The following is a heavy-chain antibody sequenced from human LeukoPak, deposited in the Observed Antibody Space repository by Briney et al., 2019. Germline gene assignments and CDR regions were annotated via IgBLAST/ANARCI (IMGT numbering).Heavy chain of an antibody. CDR2: ISGSGGST. J-gene: IGHJ5*02. V-gene: IGHV3-23*01. D-gene: IGHD3-9*01. CDR1: GFTFSSYG. CDR3: AKDRFGDLLRYFDWLLWFDP. Sequence: GALRLSCAASGFTFSSYGMSWVRQAPGKGLEWVSGISGSGGSTYYADSVKGRFTIFRDNSKNTLYLQMNSLRAEDTAVYYCAKDRFGDLLRYFDWLLWFDPWGQGTLVTVSS.